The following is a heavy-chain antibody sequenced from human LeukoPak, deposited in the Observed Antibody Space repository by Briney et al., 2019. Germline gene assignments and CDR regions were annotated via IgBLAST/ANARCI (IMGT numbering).Heavy chain of an antibody. CDR2: IIPILGIA. Sequence: SVKVSCKASGGTFSSYAISWVRQAPGQGLEWMGRIIPILGIANYAQKFQGRVTITADKSTSTAYMELSSLRSEDTAVYYCARDGPTSTVTWYYYYGMDVWGQGTTVTVS. J-gene: IGHJ6*02. D-gene: IGHD4-17*01. CDR1: GGTFSSYA. CDR3: ARDGPTSTVTWYYYYGMDV. V-gene: IGHV1-69*04.